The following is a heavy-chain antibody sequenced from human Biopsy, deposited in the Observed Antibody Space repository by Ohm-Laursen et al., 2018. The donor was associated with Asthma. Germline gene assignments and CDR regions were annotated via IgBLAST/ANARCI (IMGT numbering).Heavy chain of an antibody. CDR3: ARGWNCGGDCYSLDY. V-gene: IGHV4-30-2*06. D-gene: IGHD2-21*02. CDR1: GDSIDSGDYS. Sequence: SETLSLTWGVSGDSIDSGDYSWTWIRQSPGVGLEWNGYIYRNGDTYYNPTLKNRVTISIDRSKNQFSLRLRSVTAADTAVYYCARGWNCGGDCYSLDYWGQGTLVTVSS. J-gene: IGHJ4*02. CDR2: IYRNGDT.